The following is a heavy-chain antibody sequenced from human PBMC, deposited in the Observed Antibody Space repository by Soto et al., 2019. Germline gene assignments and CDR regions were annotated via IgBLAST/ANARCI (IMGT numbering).Heavy chain of an antibody. Sequence: QVQLQESGPGLVKPSETLSLTCTVSGGSISSYYWSWIRQPPGKGLEWIGYIYYSGRTNYNPSLKSRFTISVDTSKNQFSLKLSSVTAADTAVYYCARRYVWAFDIWGQGTMVTVSS. J-gene: IGHJ3*02. CDR3: ARRYVWAFDI. CDR2: IYYSGRT. CDR1: GGSISSYY. D-gene: IGHD3-16*01. V-gene: IGHV4-59*08.